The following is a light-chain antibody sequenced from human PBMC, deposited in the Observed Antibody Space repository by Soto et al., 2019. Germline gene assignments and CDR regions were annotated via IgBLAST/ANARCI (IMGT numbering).Light chain of an antibody. CDR3: QQYKSYSPRT. Sequence: DIQLPQSPSTLSASVGDRVTITCLASQSIISWLSWYQQKPGKAPDLLISDASRLESGVPSRFSGGGSGTEFTLTISDLQPDDFATYYCQQYKSYSPRTFGQGTKVDI. V-gene: IGKV1-5*01. CDR2: DAS. J-gene: IGKJ1*01. CDR1: QSIISW.